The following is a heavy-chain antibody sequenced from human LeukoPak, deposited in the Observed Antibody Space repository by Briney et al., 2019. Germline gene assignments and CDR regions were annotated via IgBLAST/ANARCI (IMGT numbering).Heavy chain of an antibody. J-gene: IGHJ4*02. Sequence: GQSLKISCEGSGYSFTSYWIGWVRHMPGKGLDWMGIIYPGDSDTRYSPSFQGQVTISADKSISTAYQQWSSLKASDTAMYYCARALWVAATHYFDYWGKGTLVTVSS. V-gene: IGHV5-51*01. D-gene: IGHD2-15*01. CDR2: IYPGDSDT. CDR1: GYSFTSYW. CDR3: ARALWVAATHYFDY.